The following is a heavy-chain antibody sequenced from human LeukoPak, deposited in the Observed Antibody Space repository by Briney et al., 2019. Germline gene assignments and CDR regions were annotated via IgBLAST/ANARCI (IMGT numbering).Heavy chain of an antibody. Sequence: GGSLRLSCALSGLTFSDNYMNSICQGPGKGLEWIAYIYTGSTNKYYADSVKGRFTISRDNDKNSLYLQMNGLRAEDTAVYYCAKLGRVRGVIITLRAFDYWGQGTLVTVSS. CDR2: IYTGSTNK. CDR1: GLTFSDNY. V-gene: IGHV3-11*01. D-gene: IGHD3-10*01. CDR3: AKLGRVRGVIITLRAFDY. J-gene: IGHJ4*02.